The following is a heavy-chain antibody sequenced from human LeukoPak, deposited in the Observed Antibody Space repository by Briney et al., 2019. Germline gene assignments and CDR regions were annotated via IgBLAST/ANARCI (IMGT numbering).Heavy chain of an antibody. CDR1: GASMSSNY. D-gene: IGHD6-19*01. Sequence: PSETLSLTCNVSGASMSSNYWSWVRQPPGKGLEWIGYIYHSGNTNYSPSLESRVTMSVDESKNQFSLRVHFVSAADTAVYYCASTRRAAVAGRFDSWGQGTLVTVSS. V-gene: IGHV4-4*09. CDR3: ASTRRAAVAGRFDS. CDR2: IYHSGNT. J-gene: IGHJ4*02.